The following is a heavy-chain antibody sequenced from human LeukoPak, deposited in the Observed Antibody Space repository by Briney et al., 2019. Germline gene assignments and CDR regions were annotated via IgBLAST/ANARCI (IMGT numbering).Heavy chain of an antibody. J-gene: IGHJ4*02. CDR2: IIPIFGTA. V-gene: IGHV1-69*05. D-gene: IGHD5-12*01. CDR1: GGTFSSYA. CDR3: ASYSGYEHYFDY. Sequence: GASVKVSCRASGGTFSSYAISWVRQAPGQGLEWMGRIIPIFGTANYAQKFQGRVTITTDESTSTAYMELSSLRSEDTAVYYCASYSGYEHYFDYWGQGTLVTVSS.